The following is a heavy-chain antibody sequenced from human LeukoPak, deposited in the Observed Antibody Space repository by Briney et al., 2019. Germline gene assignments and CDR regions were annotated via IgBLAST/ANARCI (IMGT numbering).Heavy chain of an antibody. D-gene: IGHD5-18*01. J-gene: IGHJ4*02. Sequence: SETLSLTCTVSGGSISSSSYYWGWIRQPPGKGLEWIGSIYYSGSTYDNPSLKSRVTISVDTSKNQFSLKLSSVTAADTAVYYCARVASGYSYGPPDYWGQGTLVTVSS. CDR1: GGSISSSSYY. V-gene: IGHV4-39*07. CDR2: IYYSGST. CDR3: ARVASGYSYGPPDY.